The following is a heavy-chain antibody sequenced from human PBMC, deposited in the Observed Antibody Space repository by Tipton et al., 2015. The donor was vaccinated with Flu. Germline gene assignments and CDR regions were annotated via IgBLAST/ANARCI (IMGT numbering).Heavy chain of an antibody. Sequence: TLSLTCAVSGGSISRGTYYWTWIRQPAGKALEWIGRVYTSGSVHYNPSLESRFTISLDTSRDQFSLKLTSVTATDTAVYFCARRPYMSSSDLYAFDIWGQGTMVTVSS. CDR3: ARRPYMSSSDLYAFDI. CDR2: VYTSGSV. CDR1: GGSISRGTYY. J-gene: IGHJ3*02. D-gene: IGHD6-6*01. V-gene: IGHV4-61*02.